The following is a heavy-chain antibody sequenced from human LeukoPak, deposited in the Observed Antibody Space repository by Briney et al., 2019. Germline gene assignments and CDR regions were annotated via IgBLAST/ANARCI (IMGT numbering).Heavy chain of an antibody. D-gene: IGHD5-24*01. CDR3: ATERDGYTHDAFDI. CDR2: ISSGSTTM. V-gene: IGHV3-48*01. Sequence: GGSLRLSCAASGFTFSSYEMNWVRQAPGKGLEWVSYISSGSTTMYYADSVKGRFTISRDNAKNSLYLQMNSLRAEDTAVYYCATERDGYTHDAFDIWGQGTMVTVSS. CDR1: GFTFSSYE. J-gene: IGHJ3*02.